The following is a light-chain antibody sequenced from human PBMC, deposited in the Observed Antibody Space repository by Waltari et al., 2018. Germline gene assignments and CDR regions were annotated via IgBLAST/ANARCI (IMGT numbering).Light chain of an antibody. CDR3: QQSSSTPTT. CDR2: GAS. J-gene: IGKJ1*01. CDR1: RPIGNF. Sequence: DIQMTQSPSSLSASVGDRVTITCRASRPIGNFLIWHQQKPGKAPKLLIYGASTWPSGVPSRFSGSGSGTDFTLTINGLQPEDFATYYCQQSSSTPTTFGQGTKVEIK. V-gene: IGKV1-39*01.